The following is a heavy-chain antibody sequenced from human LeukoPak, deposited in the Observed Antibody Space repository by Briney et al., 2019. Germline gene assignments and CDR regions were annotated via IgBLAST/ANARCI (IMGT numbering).Heavy chain of an antibody. V-gene: IGHV1-18*01. CDR3: ATDGSTVTTVDAFDI. J-gene: IGHJ3*02. CDR2: ISAYNGNT. CDR1: GYTFTSYG. D-gene: IGHD4-17*01. Sequence: ASVKVSCKASGYTFTSYGISWVRQAPGQGLEWMGWISAYNGNTNYAQKLQGRVTMTTDTSTSTAYMELRSLRSEDTAVYYCATDGSTVTTVDAFDIWGQGTMVTVSS.